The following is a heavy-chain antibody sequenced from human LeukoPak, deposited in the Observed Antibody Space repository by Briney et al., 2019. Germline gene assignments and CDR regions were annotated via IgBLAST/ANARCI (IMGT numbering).Heavy chain of an antibody. D-gene: IGHD3-22*01. J-gene: IGHJ4*02. CDR1: GNTFSSYG. CDR2: IRFDGGNK. CDR3: ARDYYRNGYYYDSSGYYFDY. V-gene: IGHV3-30*02. Sequence: GGSLRLSCAASGNTFSSYGMHWVSQAPGKGLEWVAFIRFDGGNKYYADSVKGRFSVSRDNSRNTLYLQMNSLRAEDTAVYYCARDYYRNGYYYDSSGYYFDYWGQGTLVTVSS.